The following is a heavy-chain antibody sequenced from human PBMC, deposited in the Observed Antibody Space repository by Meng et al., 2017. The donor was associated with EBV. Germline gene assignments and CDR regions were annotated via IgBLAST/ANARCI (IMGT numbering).Heavy chain of an antibody. Sequence: HRRESAPVFAKHSWTLSLTGTVSGSSVSGGTYHWSLIRQPPGKELEWIGYIYDGGTTIYNPSLKSRVTILVDASKNQFSLKLSSVTTADTAVYYCAKSRSSTPGVVDYWGQGTLVTVSS. D-gene: IGHD3-10*01. J-gene: IGHJ4*02. CDR2: IYDGGTT. CDR3: AKSRSSTPGVVDY. V-gene: IGHV4-61*01. CDR1: GSSVSGGTYH.